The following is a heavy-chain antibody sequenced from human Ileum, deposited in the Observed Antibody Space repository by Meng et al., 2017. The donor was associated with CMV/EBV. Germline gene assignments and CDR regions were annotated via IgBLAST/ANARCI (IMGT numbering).Heavy chain of an antibody. V-gene: IGHV1-18*01. CDR1: GYSFTTYG. CDR2: ISHYNGNR. D-gene: IGHD4-23*01. CDR3: ARAHFFVVSPDWFDP. J-gene: IGHJ5*02. Sequence: SGYSFTTYGSSWVRQAPGQGLEWMGWISHYNGNRNYAQKVQGRVTMTIDTSTSTAYMELRNLRSDDTAVYYCARAHFFVVSPDWFDPWGQGTLVTVSS.